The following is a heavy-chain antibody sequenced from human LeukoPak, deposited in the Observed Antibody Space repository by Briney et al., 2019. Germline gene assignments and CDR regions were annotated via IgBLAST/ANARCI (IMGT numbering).Heavy chain of an antibody. CDR1: GFTFSSYA. J-gene: IGHJ4*02. V-gene: IGHV3-30-3*01. Sequence: PGGSLRLSCAASGFTFSSYAMHWDRQAPGKGLEWVAVISYDGSNKYYADSVKGRFTISRDNSKNTLYLQMNSLRAEDTALYYCARDPNGVVTAGFDYWGQGTLVTVSS. CDR2: ISYDGSNK. CDR3: ARDPNGVVTAGFDY. D-gene: IGHD2-2*01.